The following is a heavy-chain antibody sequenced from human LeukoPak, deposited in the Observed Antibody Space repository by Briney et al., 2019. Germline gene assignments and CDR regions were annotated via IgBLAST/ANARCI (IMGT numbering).Heavy chain of an antibody. J-gene: IGHJ3*02. CDR2: INPSGGST. V-gene: IGHV1-46*01. D-gene: IGHD1-1*01. Sequence: GASVKVSCKASGYTFTSYYMHWVRQAPGQGLEWMGIINPSGGSTSYAQKFQGRVTMTRDMSTSTVYMELSSLRSEDTAVYYCARYNWNDGAFDIWGQGTMVTVSS. CDR3: ARYNWNDGAFDI. CDR1: GYTFTSYY.